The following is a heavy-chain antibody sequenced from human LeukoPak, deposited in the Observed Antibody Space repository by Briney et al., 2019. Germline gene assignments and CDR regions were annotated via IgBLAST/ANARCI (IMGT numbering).Heavy chain of an antibody. CDR1: GYTFTGYD. Sequence: ASVKVSCKASGYTFTGYDMHWVRQAPGQGLEWMGWINPNSGGTNYAQKFQGRVTMTRDTSISTAYMELSRLRSDDTAVYYCARGQIVVVPAAIAYNYYYYMDVWGKGTTVTVSS. CDR2: INPNSGGT. CDR3: ARGQIVVVPAAIAYNYYYYMDV. J-gene: IGHJ6*03. D-gene: IGHD2-2*02. V-gene: IGHV1-2*02.